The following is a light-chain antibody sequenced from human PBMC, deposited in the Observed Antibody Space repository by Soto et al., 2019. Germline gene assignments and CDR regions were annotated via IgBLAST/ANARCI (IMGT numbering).Light chain of an antibody. V-gene: IGKV1-9*01. J-gene: IGKJ3*01. CDR3: QQLNTFPPFFT. CDR2: GAS. Sequence: DIQLTQSPSFLSASVGDRVTITCRASQGIRSYLAWYRQRPGKAPELLIYGASTLRPGGASRFSGSGSGTEFTPAISGLQPEDFATYFCQQLNTFPPFFTFGPGTKVDIK. CDR1: QGIRSY.